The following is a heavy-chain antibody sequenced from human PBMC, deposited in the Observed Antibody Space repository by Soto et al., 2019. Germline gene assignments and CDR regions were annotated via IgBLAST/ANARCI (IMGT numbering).Heavy chain of an antibody. CDR1: GGPFSGYY. V-gene: IGHV4-34*01. J-gene: IGHJ4*02. CDR3: ARGQRRGGSSGWAL. D-gene: IGHD6-19*01. CDR2: INYRGGA. Sequence: QVQLHQWGAGQLKPSEPLSLTCAVHGESFSGYGGPFSGYYWSWIRQSPVKGLEWIGEINYRGGAKYTPPLKSRVTITVDTSITQSSLNLNSVTAADTAVYYCARGQRRGGSSGWALWGQGTLVTVSS.